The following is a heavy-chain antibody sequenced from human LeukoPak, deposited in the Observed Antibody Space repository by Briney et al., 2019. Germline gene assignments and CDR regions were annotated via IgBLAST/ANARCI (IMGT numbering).Heavy chain of an antibody. CDR2: ISSAGGTT. CDR3: VKVGDSGYGEYYQH. J-gene: IGHJ1*01. V-gene: IGHV3-64D*06. CDR1: GFTFRDYP. D-gene: IGHD5-12*01. Sequence: GGSLRLSCSASGFTFRDYPIHWVRQAPGEGLQYVSAISSAGGTTYYADSVRGRFTISRDNSKNTLYLQMSSLRAEDTALYYCVKVGDSGYGEYYQHWGQGTLATVSS.